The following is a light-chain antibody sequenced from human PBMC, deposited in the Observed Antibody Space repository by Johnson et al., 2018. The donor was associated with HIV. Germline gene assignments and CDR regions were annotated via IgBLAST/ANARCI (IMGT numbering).Light chain of an antibody. CDR3: GTWDSSLSAYV. CDR2: DNN. CDR1: SSNIENNY. V-gene: IGLV1-51*01. J-gene: IGLJ1*01. Sequence: QPVLTQPPSVSAAPGQKVTISCSGSSSNIENNYVSWYQQLPGTAPKLIIYDNNKRPSGIPDQFSGSKSGTSATLGITGLQTGDEADYYCGTWDSSLSAYVFGTGTNVTVL.